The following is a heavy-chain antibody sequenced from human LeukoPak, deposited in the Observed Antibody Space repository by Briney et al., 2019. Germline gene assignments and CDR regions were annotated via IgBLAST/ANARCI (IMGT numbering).Heavy chain of an antibody. V-gene: IGHV4-30-4*08. D-gene: IGHD1-20*01. CDR2: IYYSGST. J-gene: IGHJ5*02. CDR3: ARDHNWNWFDP. Sequence: SETLSLTCTVSGGSLSSGDYYWIWIRQPPGKGLEWIGYIYYSGSTYYNPSLKSRVTISVDTSKNQFSLKLSSVTAADTAVYYCARDHNWNWFDPWGQGTLVTVSS. CDR1: GGSLSSGDYY.